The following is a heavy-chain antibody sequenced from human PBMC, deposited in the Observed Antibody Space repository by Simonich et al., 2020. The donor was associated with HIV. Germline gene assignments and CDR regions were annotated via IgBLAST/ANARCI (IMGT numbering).Heavy chain of an antibody. D-gene: IGHD3-3*01. CDR1: GGSISSSSYY. CDR3: ARHWGYDFWSGYYFDY. CDR2: IHYSGST. J-gene: IGHJ4*02. V-gene: IGHV4-39*01. Sequence: QLQLQESGPGLVKPSETLSLTCTVSGGSISSSSYYWGWIRQPPGKGLEWIGSIHYSGSTYYTPSLKSRVTISVDTSKNQFSLKLSSVTAADTAVYYCARHWGYDFWSGYYFDYWGQGTLVTVSS.